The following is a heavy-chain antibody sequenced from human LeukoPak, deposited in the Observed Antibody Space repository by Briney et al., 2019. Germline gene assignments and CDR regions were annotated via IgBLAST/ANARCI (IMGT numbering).Heavy chain of an antibody. CDR3: ARQGSYRFPFDY. CDR1: GYSFTSYW. CDR2: IYPGDSDT. J-gene: IGHJ4*02. Sequence: GASLKISYKGSGYSFTSYWIGWVRPMPGKGLEWMGTIYPGDSDTRYSPSFQGQVTISADKSISTAYLQWSSLKAADTAMYYCARQGSYRFPFDYWGQGTLVTVSS. V-gene: IGHV5-51*01. D-gene: IGHD3-16*02.